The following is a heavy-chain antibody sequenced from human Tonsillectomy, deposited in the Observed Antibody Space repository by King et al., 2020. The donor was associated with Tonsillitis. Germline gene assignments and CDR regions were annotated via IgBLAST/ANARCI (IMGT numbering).Heavy chain of an antibody. CDR3: ARIYRGMDV. D-gene: IGHD2-15*01. J-gene: IGHJ6*02. CDR2: ISWKSDNI. Sequence: VQLVQSGGGLVQPGRSLRLSCVASGFTLDDYTMHWVREVPGKGLEWVSEISWKSDNIGYAASVKGRFTISRDSAKNSLYLQMNSLRVEDTALYYCARIYRGMDVWGQGTTVTVSS. CDR1: GFTLDDYT. V-gene: IGHV3-9*01.